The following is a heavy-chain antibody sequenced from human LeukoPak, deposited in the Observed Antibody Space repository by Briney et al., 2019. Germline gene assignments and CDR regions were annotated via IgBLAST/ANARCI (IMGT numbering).Heavy chain of an antibody. D-gene: IGHD6-13*01. J-gene: IGHJ6*02. CDR3: ARVRIGQQLDKYYYYAMDV. CDR2: INPNSGGT. V-gene: IGHV1-2*02. CDR1: VYTFTYYY. Sequence: GSVNVSCKASVYTFTYYYMHWVRPAPGQGLEWMGWINPNSGGTNYAQKFQGRVTMTTDTSISTAYMEVSRLSSDDTAVYYCARVRIGQQLDKYYYYAMDVWGQGTTVTVSS.